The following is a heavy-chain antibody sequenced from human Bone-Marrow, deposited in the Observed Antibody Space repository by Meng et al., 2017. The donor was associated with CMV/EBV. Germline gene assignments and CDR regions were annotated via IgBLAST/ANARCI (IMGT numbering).Heavy chain of an antibody. D-gene: IGHD6-6*01. CDR1: GGSISSSIYY. CDR2: VYYSTST. V-gene: IGHV4-39*01. J-gene: IGHJ4*02. CDR3: ASSRYSSSSWFDY. Sequence: GSLRLSCTVSGGSISSSIYYWGWIRQPPGKGLEWIGSVYYSTSTYYNPSLKSRVTISVDTSKNQFSLKLPSMTAADTAVYYCASSRYSSSSWFDYWGQGTPVHVSS.